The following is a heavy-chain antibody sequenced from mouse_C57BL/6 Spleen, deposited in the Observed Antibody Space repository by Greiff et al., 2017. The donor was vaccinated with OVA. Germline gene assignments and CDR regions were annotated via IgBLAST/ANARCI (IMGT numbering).Heavy chain of an antibody. D-gene: IGHD4-1*01. J-gene: IGHJ3*01. Sequence: EVQLQQSGPGLVKPSQSLSLTCYVTGYSITGGYYWNWNRQFPGNKLELMCYISYDGGNNYNPSLKNRITITRDTSQNQFFLKLNSVTTEDTATYCCASLGPFADWGQGTLVTVSA. CDR2: ISYDGGN. CDR1: GYSITGGYY. V-gene: IGHV3-6*01. CDR3: ASLGPFAD.